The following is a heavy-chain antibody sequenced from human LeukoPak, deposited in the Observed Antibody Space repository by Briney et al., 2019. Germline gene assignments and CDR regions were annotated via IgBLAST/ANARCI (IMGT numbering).Heavy chain of an antibody. Sequence: SVKVSCKASGSTFSSYAISWVRQAPGQGLEWMGGIIPIFGTANYAQKFQGRVTITADESTSTAYMELSSLRSEDTAVYYCARDLVDGYPTVGGYFDYWGQGTLVTVSS. CDR3: ARDLVDGYPTVGGYFDY. D-gene: IGHD4-23*01. CDR1: GSTFSSYA. CDR2: IIPIFGTA. V-gene: IGHV1-69*13. J-gene: IGHJ4*02.